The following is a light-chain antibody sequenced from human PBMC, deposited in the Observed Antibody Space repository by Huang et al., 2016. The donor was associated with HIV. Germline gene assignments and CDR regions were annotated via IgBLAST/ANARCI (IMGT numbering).Light chain of an antibody. CDR2: AAS. CDR1: EGIRSYY. Sequence: EIVLTQSPGTLSLSPGERAALSCRASEGIRSYYVAWYQQKPGQAPRLLIYAASSRATGIPDRFSGSGSGTDFTLTISRLEPEGFAVYYCQHYGPTPSWTFGQGTKVEIK. V-gene: IGKV3-20*01. CDR3: QHYGPTPSWT. J-gene: IGKJ1*01.